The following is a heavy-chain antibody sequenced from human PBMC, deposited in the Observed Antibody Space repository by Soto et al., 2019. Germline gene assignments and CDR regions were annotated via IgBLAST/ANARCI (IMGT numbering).Heavy chain of an antibody. CDR2: IYPSESDT. CDR1: GYSFPNYW. Sequence: GESLKISCKGSGYSFPNYWIGWVRQMPGKGLEWMGNIYPSESDTKYSPSFQGHVTISADKSISTAYLQWSSLKASDTAMYYCARLDWLRYCSGGSCYPNDYYYGMDVWGQGTTVTVSS. J-gene: IGHJ6*02. V-gene: IGHV5-51*01. D-gene: IGHD2-15*01. CDR3: ARLDWLRYCSGGSCYPNDYYYGMDV.